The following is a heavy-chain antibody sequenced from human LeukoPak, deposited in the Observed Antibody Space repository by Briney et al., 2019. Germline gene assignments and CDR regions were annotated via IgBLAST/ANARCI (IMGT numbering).Heavy chain of an antibody. CDR2: IYYSGST. D-gene: IGHD3-22*01. V-gene: IGHV4-59*01. CDR3: AREGWYYYDSSGENAFDI. CDR1: GGSFSGYY. Sequence: SEALSVTCAVSGGSFSGYYWSWIRQPPGKGLEWRGYIYYSGSTNYNPSLKSRVTISVDTSKNQFSLKLSSVTAADTAVYYCAREGWYYYDSSGENAFDIWGQGTMVTVSS. J-gene: IGHJ3*02.